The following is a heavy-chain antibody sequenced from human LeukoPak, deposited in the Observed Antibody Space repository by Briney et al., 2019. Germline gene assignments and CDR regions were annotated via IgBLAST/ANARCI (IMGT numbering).Heavy chain of an antibody. J-gene: IGHJ6*01. D-gene: IGHD3-3*01. V-gene: IGHV4-39*01. Sequence: PSETLSLTCTVSGGSISSSSYYWGWIRQPPGKGLEWMGSIYYSRNTYYNPSLKSRLTISVDTSKNRFSLKLSSVTAAGPSVAFCARQYDFWSGYSSRPGYMYVCGEGTTVTLSS. CDR2: IYYSRNT. CDR3: ARQYDFWSGYSSRPGYMYV. CDR1: GGSISSSSYY.